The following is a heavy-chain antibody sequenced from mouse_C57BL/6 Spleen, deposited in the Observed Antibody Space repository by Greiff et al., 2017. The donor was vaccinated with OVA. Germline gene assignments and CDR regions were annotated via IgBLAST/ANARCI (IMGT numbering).Heavy chain of an antibody. CDR1: GFTFSSYG. Sequence: EVKVVESGGDLVKPGGSLKLSCAASGFTFSSYGMSWVRQTPDKRLEWVATISSGGSYTYYPDSVKGRVTISRDNAKNTLYLQMSSLKSEDTAMYYCARHRDYWGQGTSVTVSS. CDR2: ISSGGSYT. CDR3: ARHRDY. J-gene: IGHJ4*01. V-gene: IGHV5-6*01.